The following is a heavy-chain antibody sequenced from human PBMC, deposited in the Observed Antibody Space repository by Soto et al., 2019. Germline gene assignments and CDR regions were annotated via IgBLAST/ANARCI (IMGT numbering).Heavy chain of an antibody. Sequence: QVQLQESGPGLVKPSETLSLTCTVSGGSISSYYWSWIRQPPGKGLEWIGYIYYSGSTNYNPSLKSRVTISVDTSKNQFSLKLSSVTAADTAVYYCARYNWKFIWFDPWGQGTLVTVSS. V-gene: IGHV4-59*01. J-gene: IGHJ5*02. CDR1: GGSISSYY. D-gene: IGHD1-1*01. CDR3: ARYNWKFIWFDP. CDR2: IYYSGST.